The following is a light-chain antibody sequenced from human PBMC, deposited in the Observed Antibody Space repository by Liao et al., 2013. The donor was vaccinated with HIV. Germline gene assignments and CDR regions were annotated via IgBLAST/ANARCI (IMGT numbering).Light chain of an antibody. J-gene: IGLJ3*02. Sequence: SYELTQPSSVSVSPGQTARITCSGDALPKQSVSWYQRKSGQAPVLVMYKDIERPSGIPVRFSGSRSGTKVTLTISGVQAEDESDYFCQSADSSDTYRVFGGGTKLTVL. CDR1: ALPKQS. V-gene: IGLV3-25*03. CDR2: KDI. CDR3: QSADSSDTYRV.